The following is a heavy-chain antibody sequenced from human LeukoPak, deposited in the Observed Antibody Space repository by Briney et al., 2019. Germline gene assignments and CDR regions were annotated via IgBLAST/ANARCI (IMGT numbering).Heavy chain of an antibody. CDR1: GYSISSGYY. J-gene: IGHJ4*02. CDR3: ARSPYCSGGSCYRFDY. Sequence: SETLSLTCAVSGYSISSGYYWDWIRQPPGKGLEWIGSIYHSGNTYCNPSLKSRVTISVDTSKNQFSLKLSSVTAADTAVYYCARSPYCSGGSCYRFDYWGQGTLVTVSS. D-gene: IGHD2-15*01. V-gene: IGHV4-38-2*01. CDR2: IYHSGNT.